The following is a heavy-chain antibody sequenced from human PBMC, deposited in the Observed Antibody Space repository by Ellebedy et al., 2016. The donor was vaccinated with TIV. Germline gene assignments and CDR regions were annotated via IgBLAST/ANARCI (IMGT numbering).Heavy chain of an antibody. D-gene: IGHD5-24*01. CDR3: ARGFWGEMATMENAFDI. CDR1: GGSISSGGYY. Sequence: SETLSLXXTVSGGSISSGGYYWSWIRQHPGKGLEWIGYIYYSGSTYYNPSLKSRVTISVDTSKNQFSLKLSSVTAADTAVYYCARGFWGEMATMENAFDIWGQGTMVTVSS. J-gene: IGHJ3*02. V-gene: IGHV4-31*03. CDR2: IYYSGST.